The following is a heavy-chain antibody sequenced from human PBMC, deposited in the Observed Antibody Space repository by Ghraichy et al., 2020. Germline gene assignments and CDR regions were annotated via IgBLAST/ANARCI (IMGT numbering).Heavy chain of an antibody. CDR2: ISGSGGST. Sequence: GGSLRLSCAASGFTFSSYAISWVRQAPGKGLEWVSTISGSGGSTDYADSVKGRFTISRDNSKNTLYLQMNNLRAEDTAVYYCAKVPLRYGVSFHYMDVWGKGTTVTVSS. CDR3: AKVPLRYGVSFHYMDV. J-gene: IGHJ6*03. CDR1: GFTFSSYA. V-gene: IGHV3-23*01. D-gene: IGHD2-8*01.